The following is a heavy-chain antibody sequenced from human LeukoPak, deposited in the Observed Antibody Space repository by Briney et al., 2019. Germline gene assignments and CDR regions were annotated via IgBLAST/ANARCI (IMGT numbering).Heavy chain of an antibody. D-gene: IGHD3-22*01. J-gene: IGHJ3*02. CDR2: IDWRGRST. Sequence: GGSLRLSCAASGFTFDDYGMSWVRQAPGKGLEWVSGIDWRGRSTGYADSVKGRFTISRDNAKNSLYLQMISLRAEDTAFYFCTKDRSGYYDGSFDIWGQGTTVTVSS. CDR1: GFTFDDYG. CDR3: TKDRSGYYDGSFDI. V-gene: IGHV3-20*04.